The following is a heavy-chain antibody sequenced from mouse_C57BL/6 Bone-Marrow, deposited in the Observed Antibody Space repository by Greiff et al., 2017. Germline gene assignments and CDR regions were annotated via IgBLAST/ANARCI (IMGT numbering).Heavy chain of an antibody. CDR3: ARGRHWYFDV. CDR1: GFTFSDYY. J-gene: IGHJ1*03. Sequence: EVQLVESEGGLVQPGSSMKLSCTASGFTFSDYYMAWVRQVPEKGLEWVANINYDGSSTYYLDSLKSRFIISRDNAKNILYLQMSSLKSEDTATYYCARGRHWYFDVWGTGTTVTVSS. CDR2: INYDGSST. V-gene: IGHV5-16*01.